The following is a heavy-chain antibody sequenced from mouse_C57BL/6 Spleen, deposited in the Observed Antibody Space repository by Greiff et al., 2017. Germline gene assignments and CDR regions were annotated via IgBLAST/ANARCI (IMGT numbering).Heavy chain of an antibody. Sequence: EVKLVESGGGLVKPGGSLKLSCAASGFTFSSYTMSWVRQTPEKRLEWVATISGGGGNTYYPDSVKGRFTISRDNAKNTLYLQMSSLRSEDTALYYCAREYYSNYGVYYAMDYWGQGTSVTVSS. D-gene: IGHD2-5*01. CDR2: ISGGGGNT. CDR3: AREYYSNYGVYYAMDY. V-gene: IGHV5-9*01. J-gene: IGHJ4*01. CDR1: GFTFSSYT.